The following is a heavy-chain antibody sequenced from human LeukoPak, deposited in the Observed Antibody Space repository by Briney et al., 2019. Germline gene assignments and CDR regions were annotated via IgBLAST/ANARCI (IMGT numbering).Heavy chain of an antibody. CDR1: GGTFSSYA. Sequence: ASVKLSGQASGGTFSSYAISWVRQATGQGLDWMGRIISIFGTAPYAQKPPGRVTITTDESTSTAYMELSSLRSEDTAVYYCARVPLGGEYYFDYWGQGTLVTVSS. J-gene: IGHJ4*02. CDR3: ARVPLGGEYYFDY. CDR2: IISIFGTA. D-gene: IGHD3-16*01. V-gene: IGHV1-69*05.